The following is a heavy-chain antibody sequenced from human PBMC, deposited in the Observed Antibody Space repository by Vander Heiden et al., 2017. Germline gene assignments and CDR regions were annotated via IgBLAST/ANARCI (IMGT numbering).Heavy chain of an antibody. CDR2: TYWNDDK. D-gene: IGHD3-22*01. CDR1: GFSLNTGGVG. V-gene: IGHV2-5*01. J-gene: IGHJ5*02. CDR3: AHTLSAYDSSGYYYALNWFDP. Sequence: QITLKESGPTLVKPTQTLTLTCTFSGFSLNTGGVGVGWIRPPPGKALEWLGLTYWNDDKRYSPSLKSRVTITKDTSKNQVVLTMTNMDPLDTATYYCAHTLSAYDSSGYYYALNWFDPWGQGTLVTVSS.